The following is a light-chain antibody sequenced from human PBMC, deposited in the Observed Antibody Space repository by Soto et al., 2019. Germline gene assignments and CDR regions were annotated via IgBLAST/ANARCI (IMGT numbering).Light chain of an antibody. V-gene: IGKV1-9*01. J-gene: IGKJ4*01. CDR2: ATS. CDR1: QDISGF. Sequence: QLTQSPSSLSASVGDRVTITCRASQDISGFLAWFQQKPGKAPNLLIYATSTLHRGVPSRFSGSGSGTVFSLIISSLQPEDFATYYCHQLNEFPPTFGGGTKVEI. CDR3: HQLNEFPPT.